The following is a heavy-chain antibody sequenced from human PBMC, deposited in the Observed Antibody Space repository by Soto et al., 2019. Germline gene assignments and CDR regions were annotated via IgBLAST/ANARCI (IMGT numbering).Heavy chain of an antibody. V-gene: IGHV3-30-3*01. D-gene: IGHD1-1*01. CDR3: ARAVAGQVRSAWTWLDY. CDR1: GFTFRDYA. CDR2: IPSDGSAQ. J-gene: IGHJ4*02. Sequence: QVQLVESGGGVVQPGRSLRLSCEASGFTFRDYAMHWVRQAPGKGLEWVAAIPSDGSAQHYADSVKGRFSISRDNSKNTLSLQMNSLRPGDAALYYCARAVAGQVRSAWTWLDYWGQGTLVTVSS.